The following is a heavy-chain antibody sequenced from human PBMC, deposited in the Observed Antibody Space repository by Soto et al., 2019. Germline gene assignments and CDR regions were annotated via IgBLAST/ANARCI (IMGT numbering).Heavy chain of an antibody. CDR2: IIPIFGTA. CDR3: ARDRNLLGSANGVWASGAFDI. CDR1: RGTFSSYA. J-gene: IGHJ3*02. V-gene: IGHV1-69*06. Sequence: SVKVSCKASRGTFSSYAISWVRQAPGQGLEWMGRIIPIFGTAKYAQKFQGRVTITAHKSTSTPYMELSSLRSEDTAVYYCARDRNLLGSANGVWASGAFDIWGQGTMVTVSS. D-gene: IGHD2-8*01.